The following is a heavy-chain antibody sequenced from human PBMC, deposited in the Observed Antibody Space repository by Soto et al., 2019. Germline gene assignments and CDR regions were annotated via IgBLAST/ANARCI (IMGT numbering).Heavy chain of an antibody. Sequence: EVQLVESGGGLVQPGGSLRLSCAASGFTFSSYDMHWVRQATGKGLEWVSAIGTAGDTYYPGSVKGRFTISRENAKNSLNLQMNSLRAEETAVYYCATGSIVVVTATRTYHWYFEHWGRGTLVTVSS. J-gene: IGHJ2*01. CDR1: GFTFSSYD. CDR2: IGTAGDT. D-gene: IGHD2-21*02. V-gene: IGHV3-13*01. CDR3: ATGSIVVVTATRTYHWYFEH.